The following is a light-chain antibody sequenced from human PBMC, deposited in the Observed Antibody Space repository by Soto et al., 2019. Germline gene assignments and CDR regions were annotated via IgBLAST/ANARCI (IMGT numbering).Light chain of an antibody. V-gene: IGLV2-14*01. J-gene: IGLJ1*01. CDR2: EVT. CDR3: SSYTTSAPYV. CDR1: SSDVGAYNF. Sequence: QSALTQPGSVSGSPGQSITISCTGTSSDVGAYNFVSWYQHHRGRAPKLIIYEVTIRNSGVSNRFSGSKSGNTAPLTISGLQAEDEADYYCSSYTTSAPYVFGSRTKLTVL.